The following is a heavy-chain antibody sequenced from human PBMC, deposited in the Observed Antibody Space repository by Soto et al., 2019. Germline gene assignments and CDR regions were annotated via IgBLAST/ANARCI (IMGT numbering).Heavy chain of an antibody. J-gene: IGHJ5*02. D-gene: IGHD3-3*01. CDR1: GGTFSNSA. CDR3: ARDGDLRSDFWSGPLGGGWFDP. Sequence: QVQLVQSGAEVRKPGSSVKVSCKASGGTFSNSAITWVRQAPGQGLEWVGGIIPIFGSTNYAQKFQGRVTITADDSTSTAYMERSSLTSEDTAVYYCARDGDLRSDFWSGPLGGGWFDPWGQGTLVTVSS. CDR2: IIPIFGST. V-gene: IGHV1-69*12.